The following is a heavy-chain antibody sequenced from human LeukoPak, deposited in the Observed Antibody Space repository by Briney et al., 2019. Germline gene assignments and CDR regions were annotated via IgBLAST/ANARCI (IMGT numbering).Heavy chain of an antibody. CDR3: ARLRTAMVIEYCFDY. CDR2: IITVFRTA. J-gene: IGHJ4*02. V-gene: IGHV1-69*05. CDR1: GGTFSSYA. Sequence: ASVKVSCKASGGTFSSYAISWVRQPPGQGLEWMGGIITVFRTANYAQKFQGRVTITTDESTSTVYRELSSLRSEDTAVYYCARLRTAMVIEYCFDYWGQGTLVTVSS. D-gene: IGHD5-18*01.